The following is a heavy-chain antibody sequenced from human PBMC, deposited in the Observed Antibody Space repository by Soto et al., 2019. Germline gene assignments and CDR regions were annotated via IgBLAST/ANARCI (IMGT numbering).Heavy chain of an antibody. CDR1: GYIFTSND. J-gene: IGHJ5*02. V-gene: IGHV1-8*01. CDR2: MDPKTGNT. D-gene: IGHD2-8*02. CDR3: ARGRPGGGVKRSWFDP. Sequence: QVLLVQSGAEVKKPGASVKVSCKASGYIFTSNDIYWVRQATGQGLEWMGWMDPKTGNTAFAPDFQDRLIMTRDTSISTAYMELSSLTSEDTGVYYCARGRPGGGVKRSWFDPWGQGTLVTVSS.